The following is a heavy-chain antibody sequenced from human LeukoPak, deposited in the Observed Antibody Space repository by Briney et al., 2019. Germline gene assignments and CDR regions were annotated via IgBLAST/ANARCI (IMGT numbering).Heavy chain of an antibody. J-gene: IGHJ4*02. CDR2: IAGTGGST. Sequence: PGGSLRLSCAASGFTFNKYAMNWVRQPPGKGLEWVSSIAGTGGSTYYADSVKGRFTLSRGNSENTLYLQLNSLRAEDTAVYYCTKGPMPRGFDHWGQGTLVTVSS. CDR3: TKGPMPRGFDH. CDR1: GFTFNKYA. V-gene: IGHV3-23*01. D-gene: IGHD3-10*01.